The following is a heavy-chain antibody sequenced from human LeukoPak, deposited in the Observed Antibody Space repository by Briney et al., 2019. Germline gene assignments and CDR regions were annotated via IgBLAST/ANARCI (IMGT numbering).Heavy chain of an antibody. CDR2: IHYSGST. J-gene: IGHJ3*02. V-gene: IGHV4-59*12. CDR1: GGSMSTNY. CDR3: ARGPFAAQGAFDI. Sequence: PSETLSLTCTVSGGSMSTNYWNWMRQPPGKGLEWIGYIHYSGSTNYNPSLKSRVTISVDASKNLFSLKLSSVTAADTAVYYCARGPFAAQGAFDIWGQGTMVTVSS. D-gene: IGHD3-16*01.